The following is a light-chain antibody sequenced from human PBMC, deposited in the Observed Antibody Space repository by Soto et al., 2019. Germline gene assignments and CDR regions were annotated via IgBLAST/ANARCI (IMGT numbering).Light chain of an antibody. CDR2: KAS. CDR1: QDINSY. CDR3: QQYNSYWT. J-gene: IGKJ1*01. Sequence: IRMAQSPSSFSASTGDRVTITWRASQDINSYLSWYQQKPGKAPKLQIYKASSLESGVPSRFSGSGSGTEFTLTISSLQPDDFATYYCQQYNSYWTFGQGTKVDIK. V-gene: IGKV1-5*03.